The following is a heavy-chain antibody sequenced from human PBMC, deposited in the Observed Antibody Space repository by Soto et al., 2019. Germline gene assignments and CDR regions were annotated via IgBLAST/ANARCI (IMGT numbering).Heavy chain of an antibody. CDR3: AKIGVNSGWYYDN. V-gene: IGHV3-23*01. D-gene: IGHD6-19*01. CDR1: GFTISSYA. Sequence: GGSLRLSCVASGFTISSYAMNWVRQGPGKGLEWVSGISGSGGSTDYLDSVKGRFTISRDISKNTMYLQMNSLRAEDTAVYYCAKIGVNSGWYYDNWGQGTPVTVSS. CDR2: ISGSGGST. J-gene: IGHJ4*02.